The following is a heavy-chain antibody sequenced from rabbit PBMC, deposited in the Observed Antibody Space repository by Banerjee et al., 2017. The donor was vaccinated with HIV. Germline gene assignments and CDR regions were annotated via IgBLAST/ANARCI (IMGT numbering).Heavy chain of an antibody. Sequence: VRQAPGKGLEWIACIYAGSTGTTYYASWAKGRFTISKTSSTTVTLQMTSLTAADTATYFCARGTGVVGYDWDLWGPGTLVTVS. CDR2: IYAGSTGTT. D-gene: IGHD6-1*01. V-gene: IGHV1S40*01. CDR3: ARGTGVVGYDWDL. J-gene: IGHJ6*01.